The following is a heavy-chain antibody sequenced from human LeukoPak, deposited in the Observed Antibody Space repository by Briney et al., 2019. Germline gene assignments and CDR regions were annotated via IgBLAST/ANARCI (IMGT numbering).Heavy chain of an antibody. CDR3: ARDLKELAAYNWFDP. CDR2: IIPIFGTA. CDR1: GYTFTGYY. J-gene: IGHJ5*02. D-gene: IGHD1-1*01. V-gene: IGHV1-69*06. Sequence: GASVKVSCKASGYTFTGYYMHWVRQAPGQGLEWMGGIIPIFGTANYAQKFQGRVTITADKSTSTAYMELSSLRSEDTAVYYCARDLKELAAYNWFDPWGQGTLVTVSS.